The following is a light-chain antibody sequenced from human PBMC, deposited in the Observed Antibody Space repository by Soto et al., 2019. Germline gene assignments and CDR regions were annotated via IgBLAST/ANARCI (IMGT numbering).Light chain of an antibody. V-gene: IGKV3-20*01. CDR1: QTIRSNY. J-gene: IGKJ1*01. Sequence: ETVLTQSPGTLSLSPGERATLSCRASQTIRSNYLAWYRQTPGQAPRLLIYGASNRATGIADRFSGSGSGTDFTLIISGLEPEDFALYYCQQYGSSPWTFGQGTKVEIK. CDR2: GAS. CDR3: QQYGSSPWT.